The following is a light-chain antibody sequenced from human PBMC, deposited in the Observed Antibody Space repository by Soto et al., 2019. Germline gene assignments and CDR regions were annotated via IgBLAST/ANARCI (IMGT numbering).Light chain of an antibody. V-gene: IGLV1-40*01. J-gene: IGLJ3*02. CDR3: QSYDSSLSGWV. CDR2: DNN. Sequence: QSVLTQPPSVSGAPGQRVTISWTGSSANIGAGYDVHWYQQLPGTAPKLLIYDNNNRPSGVPDRFSGSKSATSDSLAITGLQAEDEADYYCQSYDSSLSGWVFGGGTKLTVL. CDR1: SANIGAGYD.